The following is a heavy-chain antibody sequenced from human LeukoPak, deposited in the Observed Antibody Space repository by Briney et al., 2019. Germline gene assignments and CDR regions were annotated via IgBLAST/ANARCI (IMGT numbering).Heavy chain of an antibody. CDR1: GDSISSSRFY. CDR3: ARAAARWELPSFDY. Sequence: PSETLSLTCHVSGDSISSSRFYWTWIRQPPGKGLEWIGTIYYSGSPYYNPSFKSRVTISVDTSKNQFSLKLCSVTAADTAVYYCARAAARWELPSFDYWGQGTLVTVSS. CDR2: IYYSGSP. D-gene: IGHD1-26*01. V-gene: IGHV4-39*07. J-gene: IGHJ4*02.